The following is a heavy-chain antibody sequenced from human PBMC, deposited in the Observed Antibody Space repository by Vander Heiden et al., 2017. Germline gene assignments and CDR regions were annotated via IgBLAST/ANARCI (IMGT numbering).Heavy chain of an antibody. CDR2: IKSKTDGGTT. CDR3: TTEGIAVATFDY. V-gene: IGHV3-15*01. D-gene: IGHD6-19*01. CDR1: GFTFSNAW. J-gene: IGHJ4*02. Sequence: EVQLVESGGGLVKPGGSLRFSCAASGFTFSNAWLGWVRQAPGKGLEWVGRIKSKTDGGTTDYAAPVKGRFTISRDDSKNTLYLQMNSLKTEDTAVYYCTTEGIAVATFDYWGQGTLVTVSS.